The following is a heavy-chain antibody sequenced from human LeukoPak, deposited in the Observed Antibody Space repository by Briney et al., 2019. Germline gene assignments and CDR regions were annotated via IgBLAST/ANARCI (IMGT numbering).Heavy chain of an antibody. D-gene: IGHD6-13*01. CDR1: GFTFSDYY. J-gene: IGHJ6*02. V-gene: IGHV3-11*01. Sequence: GGSLRLSCAASGFTFSDYYMSWIRQAPGKGLEWVSYISSSGSTIYYADSVKGRFTISRDNAKNSLYLQMNSLRDEDTAVYYCARDLYSSSWFPYYYYGMDVWGQGTTVTVSS. CDR3: ARDLYSSSWFPYYYYGMDV. CDR2: ISSSGSTI.